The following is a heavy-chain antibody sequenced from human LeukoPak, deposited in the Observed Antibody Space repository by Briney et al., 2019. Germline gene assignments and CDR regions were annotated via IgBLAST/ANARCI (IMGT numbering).Heavy chain of an antibody. V-gene: IGHV3-23*01. D-gene: IGHD1-26*01. Sequence: GGSLRLSCVASGFTFRSYAMSWVRQAPGKGLEWVSGVSGSGGSTYYAASVKGRFTISRDNSKNTLYLQMNTLRAEDTAVYYCAKVSVEGATTSYFDYWGQGTLVTVSS. J-gene: IGHJ4*02. CDR3: AKVSVEGATTSYFDY. CDR2: VSGSGGST. CDR1: GFTFRSYA.